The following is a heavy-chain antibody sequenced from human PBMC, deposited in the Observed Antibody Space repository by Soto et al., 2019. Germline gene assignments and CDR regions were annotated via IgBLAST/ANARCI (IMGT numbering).Heavy chain of an antibody. CDR2: IYGSGST. V-gene: IGHV4-59*08. CDR3: ARRRIGDY. CDR1: GNSIGDYY. Sequence: SETLSLTCTVSGNSIGDYYWSWFRQSPGKGLEWIGYIYGSGSTNYNPSLKSRVTISADTSKNQFSLKLTSVTAADTAVYYCARRRIGDYWGQGTPVTVS. D-gene: IGHD3-3*01. J-gene: IGHJ4*02.